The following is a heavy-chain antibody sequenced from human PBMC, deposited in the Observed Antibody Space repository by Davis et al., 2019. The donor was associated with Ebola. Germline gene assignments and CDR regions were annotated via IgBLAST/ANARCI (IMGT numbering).Heavy chain of an antibody. J-gene: IGHJ4*02. CDR1: GFTVNEYY. Sequence: GESLKISCVASGFTVNEYYMSWIRQAPGKGLEWVSYISSSGKTRHYADSVKGRFTISRDNAKNSLYLQMNSLRAEDTAVYYCASLKGYSGLDYWGQGTLVTVSS. CDR2: ISSSGKTR. D-gene: IGHD1-26*01. CDR3: ASLKGYSGLDY. V-gene: IGHV3-11*04.